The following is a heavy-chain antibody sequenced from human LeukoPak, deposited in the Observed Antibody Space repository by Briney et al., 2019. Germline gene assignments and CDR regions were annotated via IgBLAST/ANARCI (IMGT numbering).Heavy chain of an antibody. D-gene: IGHD1-1*01. CDR2: IRQDGSDE. CDR1: GFTFSTYW. CDR3: ARDFSVTRLERPFDY. V-gene: IGHV3-7*01. Sequence: PGGSLRLSCAASGFTFSTYWMSWLRQAPGKGLEWVAYIRQDGSDEYYVNSVKGRFTISRDNAKNSLYLQMNSLRAGDTAVYYCARDFSVTRLERPFDYWGQGTLVSVSS. J-gene: IGHJ4*02.